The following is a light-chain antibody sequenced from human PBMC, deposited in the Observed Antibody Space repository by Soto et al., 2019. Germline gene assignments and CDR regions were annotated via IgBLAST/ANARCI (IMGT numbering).Light chain of an antibody. CDR2: EVT. CDR1: SSDIGGYNY. J-gene: IGLJ1*01. Sequence: QSALTQPASVSGSPGQSITISCTGTSSDIGGYNYVSWYQQHPGKAPKLMIYEVTYRPSGVSNRFSGSKSGSTASLTISGLQAEDEADYYCYSYTASSTRVFGTGTKLTVL. CDR3: YSYTASSTRV. V-gene: IGLV2-14*01.